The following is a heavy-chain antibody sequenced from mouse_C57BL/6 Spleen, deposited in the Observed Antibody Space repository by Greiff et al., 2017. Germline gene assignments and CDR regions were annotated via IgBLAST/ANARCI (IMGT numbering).Heavy chain of an antibody. CDR3: ARFYYGNDYYAMDY. V-gene: IGHV5-4*03. J-gene: IGHJ4*01. D-gene: IGHD2-1*01. CDR1: GFTFSSYA. Sequence: EVTLVESGGGLVKPGGSLKLSCAASGFTFSSYAMSWVRQTPEKRLEWVATISDGGSYTYYPDNVKGRFTISRDNAKNNLYLQMSHLKSEDTAMYYCARFYYGNDYYAMDYWGQGTSVTVSS. CDR2: ISDGGSYT.